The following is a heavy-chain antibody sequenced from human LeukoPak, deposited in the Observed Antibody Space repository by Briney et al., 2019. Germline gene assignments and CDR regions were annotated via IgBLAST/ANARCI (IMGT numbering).Heavy chain of an antibody. Sequence: GGSLRLSCAGSGFTFSSNGMHWVRQAPGKGLEWVAFIRYDGSSTYYADSVKGRFTISRDNAKNSLYLQMNSLRAEDTAVYYCARDPWLGITMVRGVGYYGMDVWGQGTTVTVSS. J-gene: IGHJ6*02. CDR1: GFTFSSNG. CDR2: IRYDGSST. CDR3: ARDPWLGITMVRGVGYYGMDV. D-gene: IGHD3-10*01. V-gene: IGHV3-30*02.